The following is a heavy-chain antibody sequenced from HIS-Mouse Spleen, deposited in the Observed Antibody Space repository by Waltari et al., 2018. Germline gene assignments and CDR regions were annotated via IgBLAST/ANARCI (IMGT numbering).Heavy chain of an antibody. J-gene: IGHJ2*01. CDR1: GCSISSSSYY. Sequence: QLQLQESGPGLVKPSETLSLTCTVSGCSISSSSYYWGWIRQPPGKGLEWIGSIYYSGGTDYNPSLQSRVTISVDTSKNPFSLKLSSVTAADTAVYYCAREIPYSSSWYDWYFDLWGRGTLVTVSS. V-gene: IGHV4-39*07. CDR3: AREIPYSSSWYDWYFDL. CDR2: IYYSGGT. D-gene: IGHD6-13*01.